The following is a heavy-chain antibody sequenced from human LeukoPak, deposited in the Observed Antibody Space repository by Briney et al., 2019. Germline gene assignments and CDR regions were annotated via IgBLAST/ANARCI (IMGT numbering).Heavy chain of an antibody. D-gene: IGHD3-3*01. Sequence: GRSLRLSCEVSGFTFSSNAMHWVRQAPGMGLEWVAVISYDGSNKNFADSVKGRFTVSRDNSKHTLYLHMNSLRSDDTAMYYCATGGKFDFWSGYHIDNWGQGTLVTVSS. CDR3: ATGGKFDFWSGYHIDN. J-gene: IGHJ4*02. CDR2: ISYDGSNK. CDR1: GFTFSSNA. V-gene: IGHV3-30*04.